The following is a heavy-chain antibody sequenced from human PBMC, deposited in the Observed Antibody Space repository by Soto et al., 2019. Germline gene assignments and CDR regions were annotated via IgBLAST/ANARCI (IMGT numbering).Heavy chain of an antibody. Sequence: GGSLRLSCAASGFTFSSYAMSWVRQAPGKGLEWVSAISGSGGSTYYADSVKGRFTISRDNSKNTLYLQMNSLRAEDTAVYYCANLIYYYDISGPGSRAFDIWGQGTMVTVSS. J-gene: IGHJ3*02. CDR2: ISGSGGST. CDR1: GFTFSSYA. CDR3: ANLIYYYDISGPGSRAFDI. D-gene: IGHD3-22*01. V-gene: IGHV3-23*01.